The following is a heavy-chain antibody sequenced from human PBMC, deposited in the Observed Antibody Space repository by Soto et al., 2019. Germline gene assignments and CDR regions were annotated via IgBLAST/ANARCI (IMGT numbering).Heavy chain of an antibody. Sequence: GGSLRLSCAASGFTFSSYSMNWVRQAPGKGLEWVSSISSSSSYIYYADSVKGRFTISRDNAKNSLYLQINSLRAEDTAVYYCARGDQDIVVVPAAPGYYYGMDVWGQGTTVTVSS. V-gene: IGHV3-21*01. D-gene: IGHD2-2*01. J-gene: IGHJ6*02. CDR1: GFTFSSYS. CDR3: ARGDQDIVVVPAAPGYYYGMDV. CDR2: ISSSSSYI.